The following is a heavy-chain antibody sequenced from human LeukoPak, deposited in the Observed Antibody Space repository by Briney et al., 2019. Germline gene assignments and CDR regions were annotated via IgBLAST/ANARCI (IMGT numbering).Heavy chain of an antibody. D-gene: IGHD3-22*01. V-gene: IGHV3-23*01. CDR2: ISGSGGST. CDR3: AKDRSYYYDSSGTYYFDY. J-gene: IGHJ4*02. CDR1: GYTFSSYA. Sequence: GGSLRLSCAASGYTFSSYAMSWVRQAPGKGLEWVSAISGSGGSTYYADSVKGRFTISRDNSKNTLYLQMNSLRAEDTAVYYCAKDRSYYYDSSGTYYFDYWGQGTLVTVSS.